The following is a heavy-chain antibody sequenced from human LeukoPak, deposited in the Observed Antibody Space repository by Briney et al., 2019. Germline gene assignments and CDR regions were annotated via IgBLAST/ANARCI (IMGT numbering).Heavy chain of an antibody. D-gene: IGHD6-19*01. CDR3: AMFYIAVAGQHDY. J-gene: IGHJ4*02. CDR1: GFTFNTYA. CDR2: ISGSGDST. Sequence: GALRLSCVASGFTFNTYAMNWVRQAPGKGLEWVSGISGSGDSTYYADSVKGRFTISRDNSKNTLYLQMNSLRAEDTAIYYCAMFYIAVAGQHDYWGQGTLVTVSS. V-gene: IGHV3-23*01.